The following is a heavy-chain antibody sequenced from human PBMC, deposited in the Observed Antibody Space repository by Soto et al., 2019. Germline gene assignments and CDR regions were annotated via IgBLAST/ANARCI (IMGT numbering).Heavy chain of an antibody. CDR1: GFTFSSYS. CDR3: ARERDLHVLRYFDWLPQGDAFDI. J-gene: IGHJ3*02. CDR2: ISSSSSYI. D-gene: IGHD3-9*01. Sequence: EVQLVESGGGLVKPGGSLRLSCAASGFTFSSYSMNWVRQAPGKGLEWVSSISSSSSYIYYADSVKGRFTISRDNAKNTXXLXMXSLRADDTAVYYCARERDLHVLRYFDWLPQGDAFDIWGQGTMVTVSS. V-gene: IGHV3-21*01.